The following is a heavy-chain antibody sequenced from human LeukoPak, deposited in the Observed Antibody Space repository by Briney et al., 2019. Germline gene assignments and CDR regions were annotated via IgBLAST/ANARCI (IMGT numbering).Heavy chain of an antibody. CDR1: GGTFSSYA. D-gene: IGHD5-24*01. J-gene: IGHJ4*02. CDR3: ARDLGEQRNGYNYEAFDY. Sequence: GASVKVSCKASGGTFSSYAISRVRQAPGQGLEWMGGIIPIFGTANYAQKFQGRVTITADESTSTAYMELSSLRSEDTAVYYCARDLGEQRNGYNYEAFDYWGQGTLVTVSS. CDR2: IIPIFGTA. V-gene: IGHV1-69*01.